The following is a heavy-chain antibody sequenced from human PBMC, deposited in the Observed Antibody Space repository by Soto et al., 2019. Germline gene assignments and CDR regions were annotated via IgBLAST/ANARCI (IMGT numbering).Heavy chain of an antibody. V-gene: IGHV3-30-3*01. Sequence: QVQLVESGGGVVQPGRSLRVSCAASGFTFSNYAMHWVRQAPGKGLEWVAVVSYDGSKQFYADSVEGRFTISRDSSKSTLYLHMDNLRDEDTAVYYCARDRVYDYDNSGYYNFDYWGQGTLGTVSS. D-gene: IGHD3-22*01. CDR3: ARDRVYDYDNSGYYNFDY. J-gene: IGHJ4*02. CDR1: GFTFSNYA. CDR2: VSYDGSKQ.